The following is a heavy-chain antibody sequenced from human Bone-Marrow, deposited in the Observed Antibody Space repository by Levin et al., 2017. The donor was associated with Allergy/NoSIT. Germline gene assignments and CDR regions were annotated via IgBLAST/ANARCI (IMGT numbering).Heavy chain of an antibody. D-gene: IGHD1-26*01. CDR2: INSGGWRR. CDR1: GFNFRNYA. J-gene: IGHJ4*02. Sequence: GGSLRLSCAASGFNFRNYAMSWVRQAPGKGLEWVSDINSGGWRRYYADSVKGRFTISRDNSKNTVYLQMSSLRVGDTAVYYCGKDVRGGDTSGRGHWGQGTLVTVSS. CDR3: GKDVRGGDTSGRGH. V-gene: IGHV3-23*01.